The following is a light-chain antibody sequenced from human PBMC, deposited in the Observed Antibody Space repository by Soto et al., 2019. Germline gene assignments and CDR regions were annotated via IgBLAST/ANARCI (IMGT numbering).Light chain of an antibody. Sequence: DIQMTQSPSTLSASVGDRVTITCRARQNIVNWLAWYQQKPGKAPNLLIYDASSLESGVPSRFSGSGSGTEFTLTISSLQPDDFATYYCQQYNSYLRTFGQGTKVDIK. V-gene: IGKV1-5*01. CDR1: QNIVNW. J-gene: IGKJ1*01. CDR2: DAS. CDR3: QQYNSYLRT.